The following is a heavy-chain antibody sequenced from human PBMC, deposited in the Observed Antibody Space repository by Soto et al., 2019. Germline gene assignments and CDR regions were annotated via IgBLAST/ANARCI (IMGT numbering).Heavy chain of an antibody. J-gene: IGHJ4*02. CDR2: ISYDGSNK. D-gene: IGHD3-22*01. CDR1: GFTFSSYA. CDR3: AREKEGYYDSSGYLGY. Sequence: GGSLRLSCAASGFTFSSYAMHWVRQAPGKGLEWVAVISYDGSNKYYADSVKGRFTISRDNSKNTLYLQMNSLRAEDTAVYYCAREKEGYYDSSGYLGYWGQGTLVTVSS. V-gene: IGHV3-30-3*01.